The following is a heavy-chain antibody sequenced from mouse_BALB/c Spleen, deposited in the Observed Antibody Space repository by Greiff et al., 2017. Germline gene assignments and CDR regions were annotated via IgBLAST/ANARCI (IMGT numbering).Heavy chain of an antibody. CDR3: ARGGSTMITTTAAWFAY. D-gene: IGHD2-4*01. CDR1: GFTFSDYY. Sequence: EVQRVESGGGLVKPGGSLKLSCAASGFTFSDYYMYWVRQTPEKRLEWVATISDGGSYTYYPDSVKGRFTISRDNAKNKLNLQMSSLKSEDTAMYDCARGGSTMITTTAAWFAYWGQGTLVTVSA. V-gene: IGHV5-4*02. CDR2: ISDGGSYT. J-gene: IGHJ3*01.